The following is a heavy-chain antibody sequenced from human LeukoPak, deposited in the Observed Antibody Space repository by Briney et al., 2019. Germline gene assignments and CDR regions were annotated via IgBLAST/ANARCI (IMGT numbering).Heavy chain of an antibody. D-gene: IGHD2-15*01. Sequence: SETLSLTCTVSGGSISSSSDYWAWIRQPPGKGLEWIGSIYYSGSTNHNPSLKSRVTISVDTSKNQFSLKLRSVTAADTAVYYCASLGCSGSSCYAVGDWFDPWGQGTLVTVSS. CDR2: IYYSGST. J-gene: IGHJ5*02. CDR3: ASLGCSGSSCYAVGDWFDP. CDR1: GGSISSSSDY. V-gene: IGHV4-39*01.